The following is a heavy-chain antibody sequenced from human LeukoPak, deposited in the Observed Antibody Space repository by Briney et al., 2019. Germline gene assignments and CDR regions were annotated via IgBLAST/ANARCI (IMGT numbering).Heavy chain of an antibody. J-gene: IGHJ6*02. CDR3: AREPPYCSGGSCYFSYYGMDV. CDR2: IYSGGST. CDR1: GFTVSSNY. Sequence: GGSLRLSCAASGFTVSSNYMSWVRQAPGKGLEWVSVIYSGGSTYYADSVKGRFTISRDNSKNTLYLQMNSLRAEDTAVYYCAREPPYCSGGSCYFSYYGMDVWGQGTTVTVSS. D-gene: IGHD2-15*01. V-gene: IGHV3-66*01.